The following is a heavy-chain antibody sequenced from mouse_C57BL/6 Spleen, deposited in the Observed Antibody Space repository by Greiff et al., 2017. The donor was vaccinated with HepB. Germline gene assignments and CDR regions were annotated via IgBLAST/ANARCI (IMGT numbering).Heavy chain of an antibody. V-gene: IGHV5-6*01. CDR1: GFTFSSYG. CDR3: ARHRGSGFYFDY. Sequence: EVQVVESGGDLVKPGGSLKLSCAASGFTFSSYGMSWVRQTPDKRLEWVATISSGGSYTYYPDSVKGRFTISRDNAKNTLYLQMSSLKSEDTAMYYCARHRGSGFYFDYWGQGTTLTVSS. D-gene: IGHD3-2*02. J-gene: IGHJ2*01. CDR2: ISSGGSYT.